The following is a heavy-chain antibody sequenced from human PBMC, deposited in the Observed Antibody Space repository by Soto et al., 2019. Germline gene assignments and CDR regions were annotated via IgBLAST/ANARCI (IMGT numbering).Heavy chain of an antibody. D-gene: IGHD3-3*01. Sequence: GGSLRLSCAASGFTFSSYGMHWVRQAPGKGLEWVAVISYDGSNKYYADSVKGRFTISRDNSKNTLYLQMNSLRAEDTAAYYCAKEYYDFWSGSYNWFDPWGQGTLVTVSS. V-gene: IGHV3-30*18. CDR1: GFTFSSYG. CDR2: ISYDGSNK. CDR3: AKEYYDFWSGSYNWFDP. J-gene: IGHJ5*02.